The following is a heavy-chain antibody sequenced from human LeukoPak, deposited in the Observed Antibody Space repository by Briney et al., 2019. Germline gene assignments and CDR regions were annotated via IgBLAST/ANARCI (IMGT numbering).Heavy chain of an antibody. CDR3: ARAPESRWHYYYMDV. V-gene: IGHV3-21*01. CDR1: GFTFSSYS. CDR2: ISSSSSYI. Sequence: GGSLRLSCAASGFTFSSYSMNWVRQAPGKGLEWVSSISSSSSYIYYADSVKGRFTISRDNAKNSLYLQMNSLRAEDTAVYYCARAPESRWHYYYMDVWGKGTTVTVSS. D-gene: IGHD4-23*01. J-gene: IGHJ6*03.